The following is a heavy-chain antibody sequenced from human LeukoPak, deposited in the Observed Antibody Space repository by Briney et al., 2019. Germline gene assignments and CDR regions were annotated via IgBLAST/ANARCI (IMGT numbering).Heavy chain of an antibody. CDR2: IYPGDSDT. CDR1: GYSFTSYW. CDR3: VRGITMIVVGPRGAFDI. Sequence: GESLKISCKGSGYSFTSYWIGWVRQMPGKGLEWMGIIYPGDSDTRYSPSFQGQVTISADKSISTAYLQWSSLKASDTAMYYCVRGITMIVVGPRGAFDIWGQGTMVTVSS. V-gene: IGHV5-51*01. D-gene: IGHD3-22*01. J-gene: IGHJ3*02.